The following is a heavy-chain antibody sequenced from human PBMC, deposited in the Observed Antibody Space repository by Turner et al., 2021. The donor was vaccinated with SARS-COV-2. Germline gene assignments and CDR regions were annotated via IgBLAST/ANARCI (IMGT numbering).Heavy chain of an antibody. CDR3: ATDPLGWAGYDY. CDR1: GYTLTEIF. V-gene: IGHV1-24*01. J-gene: IGHJ4*02. D-gene: IGHD6-25*01. CDR2: CDPEDRET. Sequence: QVQLVQSGAEMKQPGASVQVSCKVSGYTLTEIFIHWVRPAPGKGLEWMGGCDPEDRETIYAQKFQGRVTMTEDTSTDIAYMELSSLSSDDTAVYYCATDPLGWAGYDYWGQGTLVTVSS.